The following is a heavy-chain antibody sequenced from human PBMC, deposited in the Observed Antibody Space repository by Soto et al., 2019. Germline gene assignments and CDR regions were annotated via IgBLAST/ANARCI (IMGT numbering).Heavy chain of an antibody. D-gene: IGHD2-21*01. CDR3: ARGISLIVEVQRDAPDKYYFDS. V-gene: IGHV4-34*01. Sequence: PSETLSLTCAVYGGSFSGHFWSWIRQPPGKWLEWIGEINHSGSTNFNPSLKSRVTISVDTSKNQFSLKVNSLTAADTAVYYCARGISLIVEVQRDAPDKYYFDSWGQGXVVTVHS. CDR1: GGSFSGHF. J-gene: IGHJ4*02. CDR2: INHSGST.